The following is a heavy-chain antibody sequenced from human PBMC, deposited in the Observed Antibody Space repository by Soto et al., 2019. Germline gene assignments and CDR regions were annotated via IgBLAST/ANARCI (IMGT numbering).Heavy chain of an antibody. CDR1: GFTFDDYT. CDR3: AKEGDTFNWAYYFDY. D-gene: IGHD1-1*01. Sequence: GGSLRLSCAASGFTFDDYTMLWVRQAPGKGLEWVSLISWDGGSTYYADSVKGRFTISRDNSKNSLYLQMNSLRTEDTALYYCAKEGDTFNWAYYFDYWGQGTLVTVSS. CDR2: ISWDGGST. V-gene: IGHV3-43*01. J-gene: IGHJ4*02.